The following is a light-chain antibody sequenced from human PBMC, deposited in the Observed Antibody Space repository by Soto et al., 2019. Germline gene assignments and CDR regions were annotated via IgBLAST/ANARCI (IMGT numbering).Light chain of an antibody. V-gene: IGKV1-39*01. CDR2: AAS. J-gene: IGKJ2*01. CDR3: QQSFTTPPYT. Sequence: DIQMTQSPSSLSASVGARVIITCRASQSVSTYLNWYQQKLGQAPKLLISAASNLRSGVPSRFSCSGSGTEFTLTISGLEADDFATYFCQQSFTTPPYTFGQGTRL. CDR1: QSVSTY.